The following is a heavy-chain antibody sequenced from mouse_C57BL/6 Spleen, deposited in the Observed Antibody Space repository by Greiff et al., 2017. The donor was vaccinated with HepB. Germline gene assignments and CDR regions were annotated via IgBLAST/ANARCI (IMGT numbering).Heavy chain of an antibody. J-gene: IGHJ1*03. D-gene: IGHD1-1*01. CDR1: GFTFSDAW. V-gene: IGHV6-6*01. Sequence: EVKVEESGGGLVQPGGSMKLSCAASGFTFSDAWMDWVRQSPEKGLEWVAEIRNKANNHATYYAESVKGRFTISRDDSKSSVYLQINSLRAEETGNYYCTRQYYGSSYLYWYFDVWGTGTTVTVSS. CDR3: TRQYYGSSYLYWYFDV. CDR2: IRNKANNHAT.